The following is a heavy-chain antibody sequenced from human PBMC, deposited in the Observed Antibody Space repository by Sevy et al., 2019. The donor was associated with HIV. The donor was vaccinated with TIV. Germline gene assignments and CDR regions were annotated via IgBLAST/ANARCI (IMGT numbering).Heavy chain of an antibody. CDR1: GFTVSNYW. Sequence: GGSLRLSCLASGFTVSNYWMNWVRQAPGMGLEWVAKIKEGGKETYYVDSVKGRFTISRDNAKNSMYLQMTSLRAEDTAVYYCARDKNSAMVTPSDFWGQGTLVTVSS. D-gene: IGHD5-18*01. J-gene: IGHJ4*02. CDR3: ARDKNSAMVTPSDF. V-gene: IGHV3-7*03. CDR2: IKEGGKET.